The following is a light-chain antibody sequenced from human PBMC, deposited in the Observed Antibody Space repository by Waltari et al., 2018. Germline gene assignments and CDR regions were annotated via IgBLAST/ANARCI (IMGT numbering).Light chain of an antibody. Sequence: DIQMTQSPSTLSASVGDRVTITCRASQSISSWLDWYQQKPGKAPKLLIYKASSLESVVPSRFSGSGSGTEFTLTISSLQPDDFATYYCQQYNSYPYTFGQGTKLEIK. CDR2: KAS. CDR3: QQYNSYPYT. V-gene: IGKV1-5*03. CDR1: QSISSW. J-gene: IGKJ2*01.